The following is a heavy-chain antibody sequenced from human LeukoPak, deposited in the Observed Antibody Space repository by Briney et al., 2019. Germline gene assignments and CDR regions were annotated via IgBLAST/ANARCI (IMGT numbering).Heavy chain of an antibody. CDR1: GFTFGTYG. D-gene: IGHD5-12*01. CDR2: IRYDGNRN. J-gene: IGHJ6*03. Sequence: GGSLRLSCVASGFTFGTYGMHWVRQAPGKGLEWVAFIRYDGNRNYYADSVKGRFTISRDNSKNTLFLQMNDLRAEDTAVYYCAKIGVATIGYYYYYMDVWGKGTTVSVSS. CDR3: AKIGVATIGYYYYYMDV. V-gene: IGHV3-30*02.